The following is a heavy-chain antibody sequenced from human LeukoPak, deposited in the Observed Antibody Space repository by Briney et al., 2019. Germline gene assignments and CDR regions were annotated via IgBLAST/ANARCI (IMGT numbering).Heavy chain of an antibody. V-gene: IGHV3-7*01. J-gene: IGHJ4*02. D-gene: IGHD4-17*01. Sequence: WIRQTPGKGLELVANIKEDGSDANYVDAVKGRFTISRDNAKDSLYLQMNSVRPEDTAVYYCARDRPYGLSYFDYWGQGTLVTVSS. CDR3: ARDRPYGLSYFDY. CDR2: IKEDGSDA.